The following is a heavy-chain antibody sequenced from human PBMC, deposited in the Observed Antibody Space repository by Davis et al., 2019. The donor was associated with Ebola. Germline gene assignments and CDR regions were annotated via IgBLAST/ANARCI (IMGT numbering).Heavy chain of an antibody. J-gene: IGHJ3*02. CDR2: ISGSGGST. D-gene: IGHD5-12*01. Sequence: PGGSLRLSCAASGFTFSSYAMSWVRQAPGKGLEWVSAISGSGGSTYYADSVKGRFTISRDNSKNTLYLQMNSLRAEDTAVYYCASSRFRGYDPAAFDIWGQGTMVTVSS. CDR1: GFTFSSYA. CDR3: ASSRFRGYDPAAFDI. V-gene: IGHV3-23*01.